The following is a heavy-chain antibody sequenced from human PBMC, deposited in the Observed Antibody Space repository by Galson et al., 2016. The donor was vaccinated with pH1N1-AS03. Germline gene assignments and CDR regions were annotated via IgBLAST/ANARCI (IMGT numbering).Heavy chain of an antibody. CDR2: IHYSGST. J-gene: IGHJ3*01. D-gene: IGHD3-3*01. CDR1: GGSISMYY. CDR3: AKEWSAFDL. Sequence: SETLSLTCSVSGGSISMYYWSWIRQPPGKGLEWIGFIHYSGSTSYSPSLKSRVTISVDASKNQLSLKLSSVTAADTAIYYCAKEWSAFDLWGQGTMVTVSS. V-gene: IGHV4-59*01.